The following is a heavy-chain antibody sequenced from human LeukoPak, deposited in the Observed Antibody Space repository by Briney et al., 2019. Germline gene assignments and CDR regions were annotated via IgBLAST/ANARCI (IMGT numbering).Heavy chain of an antibody. V-gene: IGHV3-23*01. CDR3: GKEGGA. J-gene: IGHJ5*02. Sequence: QPGGSLRLSCAASGFRFSDYTMPWVRQAPGKGPEWVSAIGGRGGSTYYADSLGGRFTSSRDNSKDMLYLQMNSLKVEDTATYYCGKEGGAWGQGTKVTVSS. CDR2: IGGRGGST. D-gene: IGHD3-16*01. CDR1: GFRFSDYT.